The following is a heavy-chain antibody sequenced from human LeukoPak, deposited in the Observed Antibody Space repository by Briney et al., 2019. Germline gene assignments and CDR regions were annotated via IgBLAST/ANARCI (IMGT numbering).Heavy chain of an antibody. V-gene: IGHV4-34*01. CDR3: VSEGGDFDY. CDR1: GGSFSGYY. CDR2: INHSGST. D-gene: IGHD2-15*01. Sequence: SETLSLTCAVYGGSFSGYYWVWIRQPPGKGLEWIGEINHSGSTNYNPSLKSRVTISVDTSKNQFSLKLSSVTAADTAVYYCVSEGGDFDYWGQGTLVTVSS. J-gene: IGHJ4*02.